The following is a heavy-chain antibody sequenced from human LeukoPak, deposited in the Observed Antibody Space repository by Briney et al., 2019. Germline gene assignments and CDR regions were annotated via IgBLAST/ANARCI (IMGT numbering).Heavy chain of an antibody. CDR1: GYTFTGYY. V-gene: IGHV1-2*02. Sequence: GASVKVSCKASGYTFTGYYMHWVRHAPGQGLEWMGWINPNSGGTNYAQKFQGRVTMTRDTSISTAYLELSRLRSGDTAVYYCARDRYCSSTSCYGEFDPWGQGTLVTVSS. CDR2: INPNSGGT. D-gene: IGHD2-2*01. CDR3: ARDRYCSSTSCYGEFDP. J-gene: IGHJ5*02.